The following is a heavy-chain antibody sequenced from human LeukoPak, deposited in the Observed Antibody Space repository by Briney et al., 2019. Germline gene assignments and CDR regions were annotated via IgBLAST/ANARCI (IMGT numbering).Heavy chain of an antibody. D-gene: IGHD2-15*01. V-gene: IGHV1-18*04. CDR3: ARDRFILGYCSGGSCPFDY. CDR1: GYTFTIYG. J-gene: IGHJ4*02. CDR2: ISAYNGNT. Sequence: ASVKVSFKASGYTFTIYGISWVRQAPGQGLEWMGWISAYNGNTNYAQKLQGRVTMTTDTSTSTAYMELRSLRSDDTAVYYCARDRFILGYCSGGSCPFDYWGQGTLVTVSS.